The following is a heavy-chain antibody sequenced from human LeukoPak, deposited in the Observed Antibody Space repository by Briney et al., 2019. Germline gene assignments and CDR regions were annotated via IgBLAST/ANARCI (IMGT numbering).Heavy chain of an antibody. CDR2: ISYNGNT. J-gene: IGHJ4*02. V-gene: IGHV4-39*07. D-gene: IGHD6-13*01. CDR1: GGSISSSNYY. CDR3: ARGPSLGHSSSWYRVVVGLDY. Sequence: PSETLSLTCTVSGGSISSSNYYWGWIRQSPGKGLEWIVSISYNGNTFYNPSLKSRVTISLDTSKNQFSLKLSSVTAADTAVYYCARGPSLGHSSSWYRVVVGLDYWGQGTLVTVSS.